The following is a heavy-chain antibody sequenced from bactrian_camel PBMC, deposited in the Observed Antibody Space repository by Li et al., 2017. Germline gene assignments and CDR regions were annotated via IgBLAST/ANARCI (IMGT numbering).Heavy chain of an antibody. Sequence: HVQLVESGGGSVQAGGSLRLSCAVAGYTSRSNCLGWFRRTDEQEREGLAAIVIRDGRTYTADSVKGRFTISQDSTKNALFLQMNTLKPGDTGMYYCAADGGPLAWLFPRKRLTLLTGASGPRSPSP. D-gene: IGHD1*01. V-gene: IGHV3S1*01. CDR3: AADGGPLAWLFPRKRLTLLT. J-gene: IGHJ6*01. CDR1: GYTSRSNC. CDR2: IVIRDGRT.